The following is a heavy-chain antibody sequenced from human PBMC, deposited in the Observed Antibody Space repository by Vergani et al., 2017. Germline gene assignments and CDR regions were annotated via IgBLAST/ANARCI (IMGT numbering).Heavy chain of an antibody. CDR2: IRYDGSNK. Sequence: QVQLVESGGGVVQPGGSLRLSCAASGFTFSSYDMHLVRQALGKGLEWVAFIRYDGSNKYYADYVKGRFTISRDNSKNTLYLQMNSLRAEDTAVYYCAKFKTRIVESDAFDIWGQGTMVTVSS. J-gene: IGHJ3*02. V-gene: IGHV3-30*02. CDR3: AKFKTRIVESDAFDI. CDR1: GFTFSSYD. D-gene: IGHD3-22*01.